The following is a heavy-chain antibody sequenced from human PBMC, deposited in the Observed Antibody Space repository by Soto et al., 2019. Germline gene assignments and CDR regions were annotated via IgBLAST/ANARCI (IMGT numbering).Heavy chain of an antibody. V-gene: IGHV3-30-3*01. D-gene: IGHD6-13*01. CDR2: ISYDGSNK. J-gene: IGHJ5*02. CDR3: ARASSSWSADWFDP. Sequence: QVQLVESGGGMVQPGRSLRLSCAASGFTFSSYAMHWVRQAPGKGLEWVAVISYDGSNKYYADSVKGRFTISRDNSKNTLYLQMNSLRAEDTAVYYCARASSSWSADWFDPWGQGTLVTVSS. CDR1: GFTFSSYA.